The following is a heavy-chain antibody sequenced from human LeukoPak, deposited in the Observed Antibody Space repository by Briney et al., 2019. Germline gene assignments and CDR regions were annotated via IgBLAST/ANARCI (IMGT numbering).Heavy chain of an antibody. D-gene: IGHD3-10*01. Sequence: GGSLRLSCAASGFTFSSYGMHWVRQAPGKGLEWVAFIRYDGSNKYYADSVKGRFAISRDNSKNTLYLQMNSLRAEDTAVYYCAKDSYYGSGSRGEMAYWGQGTLVTVSS. CDR2: IRYDGSNK. V-gene: IGHV3-30*02. CDR1: GFTFSSYG. CDR3: AKDSYYGSGSRGEMAY. J-gene: IGHJ4*02.